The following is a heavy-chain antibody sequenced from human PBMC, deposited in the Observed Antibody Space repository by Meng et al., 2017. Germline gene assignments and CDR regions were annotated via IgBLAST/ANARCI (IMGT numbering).Heavy chain of an antibody. CDR2: IDWDDDK. D-gene: IGHD3-10*01. CDR3: ARMNYYGSGSYRTDYYGMDV. Sequence: SGPTLVKPTQTLTLTCSFSGFSRHTSGMCVSWIRQPPGKALEWLALIDWDDDKYYSTALKTRITISKDTSKNPVVLTMDNMDTVDTATYYCARMNYYGSGSYRTDYYGMDVWGQGTMVTVSS. J-gene: IGHJ6*02. V-gene: IGHV2-70*01. CDR1: GFSRHTSGMC.